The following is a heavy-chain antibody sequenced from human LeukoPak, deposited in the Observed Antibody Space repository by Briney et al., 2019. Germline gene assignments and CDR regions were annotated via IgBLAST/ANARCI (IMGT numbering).Heavy chain of an antibody. CDR2: IKQDGSEK. V-gene: IGHV3-7*01. CDR3: ATGVAAMDY. D-gene: IGHD2-2*01. CDR1: GFTFSSYW. Sequence: PGGSLRLSCAASGFTFSSYWMSWVRQAPGEGLEWVANIKQDGSEKYYVDSVKGRFTISRDNAKNSLYLQVNSLRAEDTAVYYCATGVAAMDYWGQGTLVTVSS. J-gene: IGHJ4*02.